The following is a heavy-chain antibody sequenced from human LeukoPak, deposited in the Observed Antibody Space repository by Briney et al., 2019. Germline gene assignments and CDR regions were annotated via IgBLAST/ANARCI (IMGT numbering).Heavy chain of an antibody. Sequence: GGSLRLSCAASGFTFTNAWMNWVRLPPGKGLEWVGRIFSKTDGGATDYAAPVKGRFIISRDDSKNTLYLQMNSLQTEDTAVYYCTDWDAARFDYWGQGSLVTVSS. V-gene: IGHV3-15*01. D-gene: IGHD1-1*01. CDR2: IFSKTDGGAT. CDR1: GFTFTNAW. J-gene: IGHJ4*02. CDR3: TDWDAARFDY.